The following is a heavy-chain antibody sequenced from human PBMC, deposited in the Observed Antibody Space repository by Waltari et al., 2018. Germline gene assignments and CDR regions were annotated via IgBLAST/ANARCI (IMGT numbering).Heavy chain of an antibody. CDR2: SRGRFGSA. CDR3: AKVLSSVWVQGVKSPNHAFDI. J-gene: IGHJ3*02. Sequence: EVQLLESGGGLVQPGGSLRLSCAASGFTFSSYAMSWVRQAPGKGLEWVSASRGRFGSAYYAAPGNGRCTSSRDNSKNTLYLQMNSLRADDTAVYYCAKVLSSVWVQGVKSPNHAFDIWGQGTMVTVSS. V-gene: IGHV3-23*01. D-gene: IGHD3-10*01. CDR1: GFTFSSYA.